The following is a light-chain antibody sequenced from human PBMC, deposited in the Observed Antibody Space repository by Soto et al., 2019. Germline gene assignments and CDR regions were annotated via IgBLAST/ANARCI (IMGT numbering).Light chain of an antibody. V-gene: IGKV3D-20*02. CDR1: QSVSRSH. CDR3: QQRQYWPPIT. J-gene: IGKJ5*01. Sequence: EIVLTQSPGILSLSPGERATLSCRASQSVSRSHLAWFQQKPGQAPRLLIYGASNRATGIPDRVSGSGSGTDFTLTISSLEPEDFAIYYCQQRQYWPPITFGQGTRLEIK. CDR2: GAS.